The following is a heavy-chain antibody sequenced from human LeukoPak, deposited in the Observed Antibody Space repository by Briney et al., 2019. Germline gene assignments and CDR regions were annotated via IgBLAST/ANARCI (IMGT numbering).Heavy chain of an antibody. D-gene: IGHD1-26*01. J-gene: IGHJ3*02. CDR3: ARLLRPGGRKGDAFDI. CDR2: FYDSGDF. V-gene: IGHV4-59*08. Sequence: SQALSLTCTVSGGSISGHHWTWIRQPPGTGLEWMGYFYDSGDFNYNPSLKSRVTIWMDMSNNQFSLTMSSVTAADTAMYYCARLLRPGGRKGDAFDIWGQGTLVTVSS. CDR1: GGSISGHH.